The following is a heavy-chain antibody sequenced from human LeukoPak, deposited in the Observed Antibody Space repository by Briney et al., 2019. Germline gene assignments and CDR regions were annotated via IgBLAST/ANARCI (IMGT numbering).Heavy chain of an antibody. CDR3: ARHNKCELYYFDY. Sequence: GESLKISCKGSGYSFTSYWIGWVRQMPGKGLEWMGIIYPGDSDTRYSPSFQGQVTISADKSISTAYLQWSSLKASNTAMYYCARHNKCELYYFDYWGQGTLVTVSS. J-gene: IGHJ4*02. V-gene: IGHV5-51*01. CDR2: IYPGDSDT. D-gene: IGHD1-26*01. CDR1: GYSFTSYW.